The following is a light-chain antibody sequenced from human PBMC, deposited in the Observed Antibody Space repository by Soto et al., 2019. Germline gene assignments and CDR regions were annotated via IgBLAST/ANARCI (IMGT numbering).Light chain of an antibody. CDR1: TGAVTSGHY. Sequence: QAVGTQEPSLTVSPGGTVTLTCGSSTGAVTSGHYPYWFQQKPGQAPRTLIYDTSNKHSWTPARFSGSLLGGKAALTLSGAQPEDEAEYYCLLSYSGASWVFGGGTKLTVL. CDR3: LLSYSGASWV. V-gene: IGLV7-46*01. J-gene: IGLJ3*02. CDR2: DTS.